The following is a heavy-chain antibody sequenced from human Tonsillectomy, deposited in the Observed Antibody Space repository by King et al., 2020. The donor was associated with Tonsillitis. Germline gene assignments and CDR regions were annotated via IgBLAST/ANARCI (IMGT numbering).Heavy chain of an antibody. D-gene: IGHD6-13*01. CDR1: GFSFSSHD. CDR3: TRVSSWNWYFDV. V-gene: IGHV3-13*04. CDR2: ISPAGDT. Sequence: VQLVESGGGLVQPGGSLRLSCAASGFSFSSHDIHWVRQVSGKGLEWVSTISPAGDTYYSGSVKGRFTVSSENGKNSLYLQMNSLSAGDSAVYYCTRVSSWNWYFDVWGPGTLVTVSS. J-gene: IGHJ2*01.